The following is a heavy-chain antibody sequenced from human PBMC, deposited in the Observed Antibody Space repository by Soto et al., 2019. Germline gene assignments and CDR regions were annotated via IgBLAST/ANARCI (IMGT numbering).Heavy chain of an antibody. V-gene: IGHV4-39*02. D-gene: IGHD3-10*01. CDR2: IYYDGST. Sequence: QLQLQESGPGLVKPSETLSLTCSVSGGSITTSSYNWDWIRQPPGKGLEWIGTIYYDGSTSYNPSLKSQIAISVETSKNHFARKVNSVTAADTAVYYCARFYGNAFDVWGRGTVVTVTS. CDR1: GGSITTSSYN. J-gene: IGHJ3*01. CDR3: ARFYGNAFDV.